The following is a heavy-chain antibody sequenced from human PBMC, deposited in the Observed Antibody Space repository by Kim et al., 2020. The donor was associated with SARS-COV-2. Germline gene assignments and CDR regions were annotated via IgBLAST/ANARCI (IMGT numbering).Heavy chain of an antibody. J-gene: IGHJ4*02. CDR3: ASIVGAIT. V-gene: IGHV3-21*01. D-gene: IGHD1-26*01. CDR2: ISSSSSYI. CDR1: GFTFISYS. Sequence: GGSLRLSFAASGFTFISYSMNWVRQAPGKGLEWVSSISSSSSYIYYADSVKGRFTNSRDNAKNSLYRQINSLRAEDTAVYYCASIVGAITWGQGTLVTVS.